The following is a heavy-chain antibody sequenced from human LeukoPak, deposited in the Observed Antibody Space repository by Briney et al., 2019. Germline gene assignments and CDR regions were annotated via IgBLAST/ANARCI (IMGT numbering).Heavy chain of an antibody. J-gene: IGHJ4*02. V-gene: IGHV3-23*01. CDR1: GFSVSAYG. Sequence: GGSLRLSCAASGFSVSAYGMHWVRQPPGKGLEWVSAISRSTGTTYYADSVKGRFTISRDNSKNTLYLQMNSLRAEDTAVYYCAKKEVAGTTPAFDYWGQGTLVTVSS. D-gene: IGHD6-19*01. CDR3: AKKEVAGTTPAFDY. CDR2: ISRSTGTT.